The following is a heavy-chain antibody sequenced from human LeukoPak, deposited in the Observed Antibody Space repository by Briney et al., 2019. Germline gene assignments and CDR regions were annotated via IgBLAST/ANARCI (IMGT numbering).Heavy chain of an antibody. V-gene: IGHV3-23*01. CDR2: IIASGRDT. CDR1: GFTFSDYA. CDR3: AKDRYYYGLGYYFDY. Sequence: TGGSLRLSCAASGFTFSDYAMNWVRQAQGKGLEWVSGIIASGRDTYYADSVKGRFTISRATSKNTLYLQMNSLRAEDTAVYYCAKDRYYYGLGYYFDYWGQGALVTVSS. D-gene: IGHD3-10*01. J-gene: IGHJ4*02.